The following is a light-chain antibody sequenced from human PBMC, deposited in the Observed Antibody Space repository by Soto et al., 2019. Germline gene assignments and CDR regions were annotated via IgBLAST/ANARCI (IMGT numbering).Light chain of an antibody. CDR2: DAS. Sequence: ETVMTQSPATLSVSPGERATLSCRASQSVSSNLAWYQQKPGQAPRLLIYDASTRATGIPARFSGSGSGTEFNLTISSLQSEDFAVYYCQQYNTWPLTFGPGTKVYIK. CDR3: QQYNTWPLT. V-gene: IGKV3-15*01. CDR1: QSVSSN. J-gene: IGKJ3*01.